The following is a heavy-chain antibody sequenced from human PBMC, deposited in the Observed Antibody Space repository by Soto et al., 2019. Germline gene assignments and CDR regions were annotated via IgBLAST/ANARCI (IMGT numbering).Heavy chain of an antibody. V-gene: IGHV1-69*01. CDR2: IIPIFGTA. J-gene: IGHJ3*02. CDR3: AREYLSSGYYRHDAFDI. Sequence: QVQLVQSGAEVKKPGSSVKVSCKASGGTFSSYAISWVRQAPGQGLEWMGGIIPIFGTANYAQKFQGRVTITADESTNTAYMELSSLRSEDTAVYYCAREYLSSGYYRHDAFDIWGQGTMVTVSS. CDR1: GGTFSSYA. D-gene: IGHD3-22*01.